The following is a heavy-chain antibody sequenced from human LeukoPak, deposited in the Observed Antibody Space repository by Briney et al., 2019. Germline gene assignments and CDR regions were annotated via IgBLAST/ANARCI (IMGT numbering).Heavy chain of an antibody. Sequence: PSETLSLTCAVYGGSFSGYYWGWIRPPPGKGLEWIGEINHSGSTNYNPSLKSRFTISVDTSKNQFSLKLTSVTAADTAVYYCARGRGYNSFDYWGQGTLVTVSS. CDR1: GGSFSGYY. CDR2: INHSGST. V-gene: IGHV4-34*01. CDR3: ARGRGYNSFDY. D-gene: IGHD3-16*02. J-gene: IGHJ4*02.